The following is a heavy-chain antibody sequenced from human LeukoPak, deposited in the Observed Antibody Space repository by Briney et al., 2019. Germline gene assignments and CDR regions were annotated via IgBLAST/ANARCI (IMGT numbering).Heavy chain of an antibody. CDR2: ISYSSNFI. J-gene: IGHJ4*02. CDR3: AGTSGYSRGYGLDY. Sequence: GGSLRLSCAASGFTFSTYTMNWVRQAPGKGLEWVSSISYSSNFIYYADSVKGRFTTSRDNAKSPLYLQMNSLRAEDTAVYYCAGTSGYSRGYGLDYWGLGTLVTVSS. V-gene: IGHV3-21*01. D-gene: IGHD5-18*01. CDR1: GFTFSTYT.